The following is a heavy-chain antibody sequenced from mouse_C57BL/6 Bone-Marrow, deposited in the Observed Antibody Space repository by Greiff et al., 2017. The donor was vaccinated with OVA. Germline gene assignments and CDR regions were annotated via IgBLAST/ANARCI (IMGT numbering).Heavy chain of an antibody. CDR1: GFTFSDYY. J-gene: IGHJ1*03. Sequence: EVNVVESEGGLVQPGSSMKLSCTASGFTFSDYYMAWVRQVPEKGLEWVANINYDGSSTYYLDSLKSRFIISRDNAKNILYLQMSSLKSEDTATYYCAREITTVVARYFDVWGTGTTVTVSS. CDR2: INYDGSST. CDR3: AREITTVVARYFDV. V-gene: IGHV5-16*01. D-gene: IGHD1-1*01.